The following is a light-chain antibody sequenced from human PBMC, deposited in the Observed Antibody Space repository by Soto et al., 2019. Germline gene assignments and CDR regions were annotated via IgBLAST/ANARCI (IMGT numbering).Light chain of an antibody. J-gene: IGKJ2*01. Sequence: IVLTQSPGTLSLSPGERATLSCRASQSVGSNYLAWYQQKPGQAPRLLIYGASSRATGIPDRFSGSGSGTDFTLTIRRLEPEDFAVYYCQHYGTSAYTFRPGDHAGDQT. CDR2: GAS. CDR3: QHYGTSAYT. V-gene: IGKV3-20*01. CDR1: QSVGSNY.